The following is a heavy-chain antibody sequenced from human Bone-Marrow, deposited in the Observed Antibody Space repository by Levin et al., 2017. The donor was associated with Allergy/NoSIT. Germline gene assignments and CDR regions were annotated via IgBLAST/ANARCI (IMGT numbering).Heavy chain of an antibody. CDR1: GFTFDDYA. CDR2: ISWNSVNL. D-gene: IGHD2-15*01. Sequence: SLKISCAASGFTFDDYAMHWVRQGPGKGLEWVSGISWNSVNLAYADSVKGRFTISRDNAKNSLYLQMNSLRPEDTALYYCVKDKRAATTDYFDYWGQGTLVTVSS. CDR3: VKDKRAATTDYFDY. V-gene: IGHV3-9*01. J-gene: IGHJ4*02.